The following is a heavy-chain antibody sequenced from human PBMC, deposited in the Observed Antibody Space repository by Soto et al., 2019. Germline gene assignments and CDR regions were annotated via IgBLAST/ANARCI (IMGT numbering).Heavy chain of an antibody. CDR2: ISYDGSNK. J-gene: IGHJ3*02. CDR3: ARDVGYCSGGSCYSGAFDI. Sequence: QVQLVESGGGVVQPGRSLRLSCAASGFTFSSYAMHWVRQAPGKGLEWVAVISYDGSNKYYADSVKGRFTISRDNSKDPLYLQMNSLRAEDTAVYYCARDVGYCSGGSCYSGAFDIWGQGTMVTGPS. CDR1: GFTFSSYA. V-gene: IGHV3-30-3*01. D-gene: IGHD2-15*01.